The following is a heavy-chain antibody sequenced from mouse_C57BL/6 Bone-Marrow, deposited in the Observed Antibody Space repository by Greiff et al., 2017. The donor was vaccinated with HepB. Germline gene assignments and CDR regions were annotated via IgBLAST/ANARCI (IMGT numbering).Heavy chain of an antibody. J-gene: IGHJ2*01. CDR2: IDPETGGT. V-gene: IGHV1-15*01. Sequence: QVQLQQSGAELVRPGASVTLSCKASGYTFTDYEMHWVKQTPVHGLEWIGAIDPETGGTAYNQKFKGKAILTADKSSSTAYMELRSLTSEDSAVYYCTRWRCDFDYWGQGTTLTVSS. CDR3: TRWRCDFDY. CDR1: GYTFTDYE.